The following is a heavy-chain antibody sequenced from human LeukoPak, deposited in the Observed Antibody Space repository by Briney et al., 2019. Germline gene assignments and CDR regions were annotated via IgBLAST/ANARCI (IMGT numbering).Heavy chain of an antibody. CDR3: ARDGPRGSYSGDAFDI. J-gene: IGHJ3*02. CDR1: GFTFSSYE. Sequence: GGSLRLSCAASGFTFSSYEMNWVRQAPGKGLEWVSYISSSGSTIYYADSVKGRFTISRDNAKNSLYLQMNSLRAEDTAVYYCARDGPRGSYSGDAFDIWGQGTMVTVSS. CDR2: ISSSGSTI. D-gene: IGHD1-26*01. V-gene: IGHV3-48*03.